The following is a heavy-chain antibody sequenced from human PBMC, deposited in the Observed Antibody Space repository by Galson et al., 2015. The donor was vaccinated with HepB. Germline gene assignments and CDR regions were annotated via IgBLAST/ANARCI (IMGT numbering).Heavy chain of an antibody. Sequence: SLRLSCAASGFTFSDYYMSWIRQAPGKGLEWVSYISSSSSYTNYADSVKGRFTISRDNAKNSLYLQMNSLRAEDTAVYYCASTSTVYIGAGYWGQGTLVTVSS. J-gene: IGHJ4*02. D-gene: IGHD4-17*01. V-gene: IGHV3-11*06. CDR3: ASTSTVYIGAGY. CDR2: ISSSSSYT. CDR1: GFTFSDYY.